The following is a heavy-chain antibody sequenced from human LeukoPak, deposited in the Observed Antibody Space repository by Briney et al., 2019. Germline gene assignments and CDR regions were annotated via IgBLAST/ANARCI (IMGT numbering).Heavy chain of an antibody. J-gene: IGHJ5*02. CDR1: GRSISSRSYY. CDR2: IYTSGST. D-gene: IGHD3-10*01. Sequence: PSETLSLTCTVSGRSISSRSYYWSWIRQPAGKGLEWIGRIYTSGSTNYNPSLKSRVTMSVDTSKNQFSLKLSSVTAADTAVYYCARSMVRGVIIGWFDPWGQGTLVTVSS. CDR3: ARSMVRGVIIGWFDP. V-gene: IGHV4-61*02.